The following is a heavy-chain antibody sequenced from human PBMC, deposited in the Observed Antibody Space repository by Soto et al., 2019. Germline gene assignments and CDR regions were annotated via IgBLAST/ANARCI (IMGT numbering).Heavy chain of an antibody. V-gene: IGHV4-59*01. Sequence: SETLSLTCSVSGTSIRGYYWTWIRQPPGKGLEWIGYIYYTGTTKYNPSLKSRVTISVDTSKNQFSLRLNSVTAADTAVYYCEREVSSFGSNPFDSWGKGARGT. CDR2: IYYTGTT. D-gene: IGHD3-10*01. J-gene: IGHJ4*02. CDR3: EREVSSFGSNPFDS. CDR1: GTSIRGYY.